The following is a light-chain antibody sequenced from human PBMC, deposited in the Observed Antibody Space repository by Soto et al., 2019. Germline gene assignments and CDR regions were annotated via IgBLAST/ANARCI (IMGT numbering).Light chain of an antibody. CDR2: GAS. Sequence: EKVLTQSPGTLSLSPGESATLSCRASQSVLKNSLAWFQQRPGQAPRLVIYGASNRATGIPDRFSGSGSGTDFTLTISRLEPEDFAVYYCQQYVDLPRTFGQGTKVEVK. J-gene: IGKJ1*01. CDR3: QQYVDLPRT. V-gene: IGKV3-20*01. CDR1: QSVLKNS.